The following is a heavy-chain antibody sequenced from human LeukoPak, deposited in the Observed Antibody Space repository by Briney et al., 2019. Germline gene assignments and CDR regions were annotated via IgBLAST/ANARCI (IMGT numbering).Heavy chain of an antibody. CDR1: GFTFSESW. J-gene: IGHJ6*02. D-gene: IGHD1-1*01. V-gene: IGHV3-7*01. Sequence: PGGSLRLSCAAFGFTFSESWMTWVRQVPGQGLEWVAHINHEGGGIQYVDSVKGRFTISRDNAKGSVYLQMNSLRAEDTAIYHCATYINWVAGDVWGQGTTVIVSS. CDR2: INHEGGGI. CDR3: ATYINWVAGDV.